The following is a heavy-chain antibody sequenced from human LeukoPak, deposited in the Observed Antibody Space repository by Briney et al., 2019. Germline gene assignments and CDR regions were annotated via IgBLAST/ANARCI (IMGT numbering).Heavy chain of an antibody. D-gene: IGHD1-7*01. CDR3: ATDTGTTALLHYYYGMDV. V-gene: IGHV1-24*01. CDR1: GNTLTKLS. Sequence: ASVKVSGKFSGNTLTKLSMNGLRQPPGKGLGGMGVFDPEDGETIYAQKFQGRVTMTEDTSTDTAYMELSSLRSEDTAVYYCATDTGTTALLHYYYGMDVWGQGTTVTVSS. J-gene: IGHJ6*02. CDR2: FDPEDGET.